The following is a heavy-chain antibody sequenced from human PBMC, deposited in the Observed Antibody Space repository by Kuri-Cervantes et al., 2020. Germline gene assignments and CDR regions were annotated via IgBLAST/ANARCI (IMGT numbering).Heavy chain of an antibody. D-gene: IGHD6-19*01. CDR1: GFTFSSNS. CDR3: AKDNSGYSSGWYPH. V-gene: IGHV3-9*01. Sequence: GGSVRLSCAASGFTFSSNSMNWVRQAPGKGLEWVSGISWNSGSIGYADSVKGRFTISRDNAKNSLYLQMNSLRAEDTALYYCAKDNSGYSSGWYPHWGQGTMVTVSS. CDR2: ISWNSGSI. J-gene: IGHJ3*01.